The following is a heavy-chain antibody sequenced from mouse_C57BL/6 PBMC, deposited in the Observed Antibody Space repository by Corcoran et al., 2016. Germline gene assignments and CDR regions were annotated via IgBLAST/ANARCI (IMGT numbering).Heavy chain of an antibody. Sequence: QIQLVQSGPELKKPGETVKISCKASGYTFTTYGMSWVKQAPGKGLKWMGWINTYSGVPTYADDFKGRFALSLETSASTAYLQINNLKNEDTATYFCARDDYDPHWYFDVWGTGTTVTVSS. CDR2: INTYSGVP. CDR3: ARDDYDPHWYFDV. J-gene: IGHJ1*03. CDR1: GYTFTTYG. D-gene: IGHD2-4*01. V-gene: IGHV9-3*01.